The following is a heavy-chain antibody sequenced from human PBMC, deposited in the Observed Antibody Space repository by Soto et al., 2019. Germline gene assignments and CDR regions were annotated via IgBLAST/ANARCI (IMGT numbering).Heavy chain of an antibody. J-gene: IGHJ6*02. CDR2: IFYSGST. CDR1: GGSISSSGYY. D-gene: IGHD2-15*01. V-gene: IGHV4-39*01. Sequence: SETLSLTCTVSGGSISSSGYYWGWIRQPPGKGLEWIGSIFYSGSTYYNPSLKSRVTISVDTSKNQFSLKLSSVTAADTAVYYCARHLTYCSAGSCYSDFPYYGMDVWGQGTTVTVS. CDR3: ARHLTYCSAGSCYSDFPYYGMDV.